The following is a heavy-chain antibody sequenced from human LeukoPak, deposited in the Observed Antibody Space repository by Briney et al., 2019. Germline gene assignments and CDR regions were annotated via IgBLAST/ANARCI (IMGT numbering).Heavy chain of an antibody. D-gene: IGHD2-15*01. CDR3: AKESEDIVVVVAAHYYFDY. V-gene: IGHV3-30*18. J-gene: IGHJ4*02. CDR1: GFTFSSYG. CDR2: ISYDGSNK. Sequence: GGSLRLSCAASGFTFSSYGMHWVRQAPGKGLEWVAVISYDGSNKYYADSVKGRFTISRDNSKNTLYLQMNSLRAEDTAVYYCAKESEDIVVVVAAHYYFDYWGQGTLVTVSS.